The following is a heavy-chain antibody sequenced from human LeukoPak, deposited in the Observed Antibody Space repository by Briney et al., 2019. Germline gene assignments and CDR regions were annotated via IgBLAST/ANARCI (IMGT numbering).Heavy chain of an antibody. D-gene: IGHD2-15*01. CDR3: ARRYCSGGSCYRLWFDP. CDR2: INHSGST. Sequence: SETLSLTCAVYGGSFSGYYWSWIRQPPGKGLEWIGEINHSGSTNYNPSLKSRVTISVDTSKNQFSLKLSSVTAADTAVYYCARRYCSGGSCYRLWFDPWGQGTLVTVSS. V-gene: IGHV4-34*01. CDR1: GGSFSGYY. J-gene: IGHJ5*02.